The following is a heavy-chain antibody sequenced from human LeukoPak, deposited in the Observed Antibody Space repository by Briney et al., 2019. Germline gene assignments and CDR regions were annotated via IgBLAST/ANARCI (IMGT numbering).Heavy chain of an antibody. CDR3: ARSDCSGRSCFTFDY. J-gene: IGHJ4*02. Sequence: GGSLRLSCAASGFTVSSNYMTWVRLAPEKGLEWVSLIYSSGSTYYADSVKGRFTISRDNSKNTLYLQMNSLRGDDTAVYYCARSDCSGRSCFTFDYWGQGTLVTVSS. CDR2: IYSSGST. D-gene: IGHD2-15*01. V-gene: IGHV3-66*02. CDR1: GFTVSSNY.